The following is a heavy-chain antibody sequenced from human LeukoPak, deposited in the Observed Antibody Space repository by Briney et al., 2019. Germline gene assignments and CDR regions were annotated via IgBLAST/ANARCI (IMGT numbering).Heavy chain of an antibody. CDR1: EFTVSSNY. Sequence: GGSLRLSCAASEFTVSSNYMSWVRQAPGKGLEWVSGIYTGGDTYYADSVKDRFTISRDNSKNTLYLQMNSLRAEDTAVYYCTKDGVISGYSYDHPNYYYYYMDVWGKGTTVTVSS. D-gene: IGHD5-18*01. CDR2: IYTGGDT. J-gene: IGHJ6*03. CDR3: TKDGVISGYSYDHPNYYYYYMDV. V-gene: IGHV3-66*01.